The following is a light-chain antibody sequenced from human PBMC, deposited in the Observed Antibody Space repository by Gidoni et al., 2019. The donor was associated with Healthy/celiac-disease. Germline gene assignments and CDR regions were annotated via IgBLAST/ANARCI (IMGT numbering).Light chain of an antibody. Sequence: EIVLTQSPATLSWSPGEGATFSWRASQSVSSYLAWYQQKPRQATRVHIYGASNRATGSPARFSGSGSGTDFTLTISSLDPEDFAVYYCQQRSNWPWTFGQGTKVE. CDR1: QSVSSY. V-gene: IGKV3-11*01. CDR3: QQRSNWPWT. CDR2: GAS. J-gene: IGKJ1*01.